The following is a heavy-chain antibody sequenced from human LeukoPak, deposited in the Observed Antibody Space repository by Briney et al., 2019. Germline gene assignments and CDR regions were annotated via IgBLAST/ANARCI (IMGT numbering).Heavy chain of an antibody. CDR3: ARASLHPPFYDFWSGSDY. CDR1: GGTFSSYA. V-gene: IGHV1-69*05. D-gene: IGHD3-3*01. Sequence: SVKVSCKASGGTFSSYAISWVRQAPGQGLEWMGGIIPIFGTANYAQKFQGRVTITTDESTSTAYMELSSLRSEDTAVYYCARASLHPPFYDFWSGSDYWGQGTLVTVSS. CDR2: IIPIFGTA. J-gene: IGHJ4*02.